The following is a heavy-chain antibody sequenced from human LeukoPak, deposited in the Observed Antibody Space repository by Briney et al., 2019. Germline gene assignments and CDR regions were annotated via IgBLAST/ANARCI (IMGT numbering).Heavy chain of an antibody. Sequence: PSETLSLTCTVSGGSINSSSYYWGWIRQPPGKGLEWIGSIYYNGSTYYNPSLKSRVTISVDTSKNQFSLKLSSVTAADTAVYYCAREREGPYGYLDYWGQGTLVTVSS. J-gene: IGHJ4*02. CDR3: AREREGPYGYLDY. D-gene: IGHD4-17*01. V-gene: IGHV4-39*02. CDR2: IYYNGST. CDR1: GGSINSSSYY.